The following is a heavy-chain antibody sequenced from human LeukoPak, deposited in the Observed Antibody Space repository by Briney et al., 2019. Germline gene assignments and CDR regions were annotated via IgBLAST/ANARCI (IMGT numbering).Heavy chain of an antibody. CDR2: INHSGST. CDR3: ARGRGRVPPRYGMDV. CDR1: GGSISSYY. Sequence: SETLSLTRTVSGGSISSYYWSWIRQPPGKGLEWIGEINHSGSTNYNPSLKSRVTISVDTSKNQFSLKLSSVTAADTAVYYCARGRGRVPPRYGMDVWGQGTTVTVSS. J-gene: IGHJ6*02. V-gene: IGHV4-34*01.